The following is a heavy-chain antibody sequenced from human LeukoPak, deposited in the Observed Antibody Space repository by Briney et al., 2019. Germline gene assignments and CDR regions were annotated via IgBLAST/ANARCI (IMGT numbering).Heavy chain of an antibody. V-gene: IGHV3-23*01. CDR3: AKEKGYSSSWYPFDH. CDR2: ISGSGGST. J-gene: IGHJ4*02. CDR1: GFTFNFYS. D-gene: IGHD6-13*01. Sequence: PGGSLRLSCTASGFTFNFYSMNWVRQAPGKGLEWVSAISGSGGSTYYADSVKGRFTISRDNSKNTLYLQMNSLRAEDTAVYYCAKEKGYSSSWYPFDHWGQGTLVTVSS.